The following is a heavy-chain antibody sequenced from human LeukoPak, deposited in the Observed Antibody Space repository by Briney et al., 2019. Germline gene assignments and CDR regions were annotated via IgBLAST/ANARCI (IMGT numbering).Heavy chain of an antibody. Sequence: GASVKVSCKASGYTFTTYYMHWVRQAPGQGLEWMGWINPKNAGTNFAQRFQGRVTVTRDTSISTVYMELSRLRSDDTALYYCARTLYIAAVPGGFDYWGQGTLVTVSS. V-gene: IGHV1-2*02. CDR1: GYTFTTYY. D-gene: IGHD6-13*01. CDR2: INPKNAGT. J-gene: IGHJ4*02. CDR3: ARTLYIAAVPGGFDY.